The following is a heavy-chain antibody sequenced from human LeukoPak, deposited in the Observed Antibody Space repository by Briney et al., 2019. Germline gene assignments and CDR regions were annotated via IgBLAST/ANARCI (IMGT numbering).Heavy chain of an antibody. D-gene: IGHD3-22*01. CDR3: ARAYDSSGIFDY. CDR2: INPSGGST. CDR1: GYTFTSYG. J-gene: IGHJ4*02. V-gene: IGHV1-46*01. Sequence: ASVKVSCKASGYTFTSYGISWVRQAPGQGLEWMGIINPSGGSTSYAQKFQGRVTMTRDTSTSTVYMELSSLRSEDTAVYYCARAYDSSGIFDYWGQGTLVTVSS.